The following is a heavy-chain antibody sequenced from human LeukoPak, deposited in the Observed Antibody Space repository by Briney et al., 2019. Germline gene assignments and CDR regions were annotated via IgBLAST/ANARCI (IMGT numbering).Heavy chain of an antibody. CDR2: ISSSSSSI. Sequence: GGSLRLSCAASEFSFSIYSMNWVRQAPGKGLEWVPYISSSSSSIYYADSVKGRFAISRDNAKNSLYLQMNSLRAEDTAIYYCARETGYDSYFDSWGQGTLVSVSS. CDR1: EFSFSIYS. CDR3: ARETGYDSYFDS. D-gene: IGHD5-12*01. V-gene: IGHV3-48*01. J-gene: IGHJ4*02.